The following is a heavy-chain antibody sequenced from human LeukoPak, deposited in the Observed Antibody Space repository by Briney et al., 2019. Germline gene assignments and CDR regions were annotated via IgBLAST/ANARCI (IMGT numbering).Heavy chain of an antibody. Sequence: PSETLSLTCTVSGGSISSYYWSWIRQPPGKGLEWIGYIYYRGSTNYNPSLKSRVTISVDTSKNQFSLKLSSVTAADTAVYYCARRSSMVRGVMVDYFDYWGQGTLVTVSS. V-gene: IGHV4-59*01. CDR3: ARRSSMVRGVMVDYFDY. D-gene: IGHD3-10*01. CDR2: IYYRGST. J-gene: IGHJ4*02. CDR1: GGSISSYY.